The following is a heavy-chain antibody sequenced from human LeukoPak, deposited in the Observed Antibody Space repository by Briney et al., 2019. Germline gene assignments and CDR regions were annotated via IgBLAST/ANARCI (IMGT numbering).Heavy chain of an antibody. Sequence: ASETLSLTCTVSGGSISSGSYYWSWIRQPAGKGLEWIGRIYTSGSTNYNPSLKSRVTISVDTSKNQSSLKLSSVTAADTAVYYCARDTGYCSGGSCYRYFDYWGQGTLVTVSS. V-gene: IGHV4-61*02. D-gene: IGHD2-15*01. CDR2: IYTSGST. CDR3: ARDTGYCSGGSCYRYFDY. CDR1: GGSISSGSYY. J-gene: IGHJ4*02.